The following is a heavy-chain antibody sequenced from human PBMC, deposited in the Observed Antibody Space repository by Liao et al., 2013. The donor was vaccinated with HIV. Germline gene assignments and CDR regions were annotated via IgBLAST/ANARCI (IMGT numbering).Heavy chain of an antibody. CDR1: TGSITTEY. CDR3: ASGYYMDV. CDR2: LYGTGDA. V-gene: IGHV4-4*07. Sequence: QAQLKESGPGLVKPSETLSLTCSVSTGSITTEYWNWIRQPAGEGLEWIGRLYGTGDAYYNPSLKSRVTMSVDTSKNQFSLKLDSVTAADTGVYYCASGYYMDVWGPKGPRSPSP. J-gene: IGHJ6*03.